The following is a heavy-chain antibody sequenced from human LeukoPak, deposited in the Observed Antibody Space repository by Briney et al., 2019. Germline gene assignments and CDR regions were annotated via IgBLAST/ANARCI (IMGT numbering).Heavy chain of an antibody. V-gene: IGHV4-34*01. Sequence: SETLSLTCAVYGGSFSGYYWSWIRQPPGKGLEWIGEINHSGSTNYNPSLKSRVTISVDTSKNQFSLKLSSVTAADTAVYYCARRVGYCSSTSCYRSPRFDPWGQGTLVTVSS. J-gene: IGHJ5*02. CDR1: GGSFSGYY. CDR3: ARRVGYCSSTSCYRSPRFDP. D-gene: IGHD2-2*02. CDR2: INHSGST.